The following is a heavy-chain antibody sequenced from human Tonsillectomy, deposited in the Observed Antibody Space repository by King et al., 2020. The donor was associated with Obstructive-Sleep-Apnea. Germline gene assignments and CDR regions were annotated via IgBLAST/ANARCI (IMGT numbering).Heavy chain of an antibody. Sequence: VQLQESGPGLVKPSETLSLTCTVSGGSIRSGGYYWSWIRQHPEKGLEWIGYIYYSGSTNYNPSLKSRVTISLDTSKNQFSLKLSSVTAEDTAVFYCARDSQVDYTNSHFDYWGQGTLVTVSS. J-gene: IGHJ4*02. CDR1: GGSIRSGGYY. D-gene: IGHD4-11*01. CDR3: ARDSQVDYTNSHFDY. CDR2: IYYSGST. V-gene: IGHV4-31*03.